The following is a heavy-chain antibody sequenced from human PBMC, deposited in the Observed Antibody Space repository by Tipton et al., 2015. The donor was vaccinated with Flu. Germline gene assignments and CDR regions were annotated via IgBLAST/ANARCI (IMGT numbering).Heavy chain of an antibody. Sequence: TLSLTCTVSGGSISSYYWSWIRQPPGKGLEWIGYIYYSGSTNYNPSLKSRVTISVDTSKNQFSLKLSSVTAADTAVYYCARALRFLKYWGQGTLVTVSS. CDR3: ARALRFLKY. CDR1: GGSISSYY. D-gene: IGHD3-3*01. J-gene: IGHJ4*02. CDR2: IYYSGST. V-gene: IGHV4-59*08.